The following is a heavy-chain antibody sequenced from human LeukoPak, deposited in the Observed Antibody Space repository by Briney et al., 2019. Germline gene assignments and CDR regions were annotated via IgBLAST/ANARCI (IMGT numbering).Heavy chain of an antibody. CDR3: ARDRGSGYAPDSSAFDI. CDR1: GFTLSAYE. J-gene: IGHJ3*02. CDR2: SSTGCTTK. D-gene: IGHD5-12*01. Sequence: GGSLRLSCAASGFTLSAYEMSWVRQAPGKGLEWVSYSSTGCTTKYYADSVRGRFTISRDNAKNLLYMQLNSLRAEDTAVYYCARDRGSGYAPDSSAFDIWGQGTTVTVSS. V-gene: IGHV3-48*03.